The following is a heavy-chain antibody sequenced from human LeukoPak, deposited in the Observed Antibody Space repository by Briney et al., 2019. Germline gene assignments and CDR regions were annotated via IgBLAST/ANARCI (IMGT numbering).Heavy chain of an antibody. CDR2: INPNSGGT. J-gene: IGHJ5*02. V-gene: IGHV1-2*02. D-gene: IGHD3-16*01. CDR1: GYTFTGYY. CDR3: AREGGKGLHENWFDP. Sequence: GASVKVSCKASGYTFTGYYMHWVRQAPGQGLEWMGWINPNSGGTNYAQKFQGRVTMTRDTSISTAYMELSRLGSDDTAVYYCAREGGKGLHENWFDPWGQGTLVTVSS.